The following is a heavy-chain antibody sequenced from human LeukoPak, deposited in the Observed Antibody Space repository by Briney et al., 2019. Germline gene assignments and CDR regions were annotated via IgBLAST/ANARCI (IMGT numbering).Heavy chain of an antibody. J-gene: IGHJ4*02. CDR3: ARTGYYYDSSGQQEGFDY. D-gene: IGHD3-22*01. Sequence: GGSLRLSCAAAGFTFSSYWTHWVRQAPGKGLGWVSRINSDGSSTIYADSVKGRFTISRDNAKNTLYLQMNSLRAEDTAVYYCARTGYYYDSSGQQEGFDYWGQGTLVTVSS. V-gene: IGHV3-74*01. CDR1: GFTFSSYW. CDR2: INSDGSST.